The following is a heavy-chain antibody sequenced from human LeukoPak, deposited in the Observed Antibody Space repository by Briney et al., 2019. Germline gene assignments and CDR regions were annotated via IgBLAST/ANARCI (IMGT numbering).Heavy chain of an antibody. Sequence: PSETLSLTCTVSGGSISSTNNYWAWIRQPPGKGLEWIGCISYSGSTSYNLSLKRRVTMSIDTSKNQFSLKLSSVTAADTAVYYCARLKRGGTSIRGVDYWGQGTLVTVSS. J-gene: IGHJ4*02. CDR1: GGSISSTNNY. CDR2: ISYSGST. D-gene: IGHD1-1*01. V-gene: IGHV4-39*01. CDR3: ARLKRGGTSIRGVDY.